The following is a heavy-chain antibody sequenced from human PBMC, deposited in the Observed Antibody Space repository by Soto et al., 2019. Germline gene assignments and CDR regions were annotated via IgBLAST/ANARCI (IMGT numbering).Heavy chain of an antibody. CDR1: GFTFSSYA. D-gene: IGHD3-22*01. CDR3: AKGRYYDSSGYYEY. V-gene: IGHV3-23*01. J-gene: IGHJ4*02. CDR2: ISGSGGST. Sequence: PWGSLRLSCSASGFTFSSYAMSWFRQAPGKGLEWVSAISGSGGSTYYADSVKGRFTISRDNSKNTLYLQMNSLRAEDTAVYYCAKGRYYDSSGYYEYWGQGTLVTVSS.